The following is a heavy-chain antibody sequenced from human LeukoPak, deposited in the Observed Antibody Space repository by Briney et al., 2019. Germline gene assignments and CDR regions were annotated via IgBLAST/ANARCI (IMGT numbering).Heavy chain of an antibody. CDR1: GYTLTELS. J-gene: IGHJ4*02. Sequence: GASVKVSCKVSGYTLTELSMHWVRRAPGKGLEWMGGFDPEDGETIYAQKFQGRVTMTEDTSTDTAYMELSSLRSEDTAVYYCATDRHDYGGNSYWGQGTLVTVSS. CDR3: ATDRHDYGGNSY. CDR2: FDPEDGET. D-gene: IGHD4-23*01. V-gene: IGHV1-24*01.